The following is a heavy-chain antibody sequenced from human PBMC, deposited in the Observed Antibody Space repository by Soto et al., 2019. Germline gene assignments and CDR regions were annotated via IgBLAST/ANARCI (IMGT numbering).Heavy chain of an antibody. J-gene: IGHJ4*02. Sequence: SRTLSLTCTVSVVSITSHYWTWIRQPPGKGLEWIGNIHYSGSTNYIPSLKGRVIISVDTSENQSSLKLSSVTTADTAVYYCTVGGAGHPFDYWGQGTLVT. V-gene: IGHV4-59*11. CDR3: TVGGAGHPFDY. D-gene: IGHD3-16*01. CDR2: IHYSGST. CDR1: VVSITSHY.